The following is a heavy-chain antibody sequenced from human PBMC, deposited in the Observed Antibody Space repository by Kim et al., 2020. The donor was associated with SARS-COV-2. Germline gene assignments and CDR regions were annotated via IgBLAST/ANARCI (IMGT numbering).Heavy chain of an antibody. D-gene: IGHD2-2*01. Sequence: SETLSLTCTVSGDSTDNYYLNWIRKPPGKGLEWIGYIRFSGNTNYNPSLKSRVAISLGTSRNQFSLRLFSVTPADTAVYYCAKEKGTTNALNIWGQGTM. CDR2: IRFSGNT. V-gene: IGHV4-59*01. CDR1: GDSTDNYY. J-gene: IGHJ3*02. CDR3: AKEKGTTNALNI.